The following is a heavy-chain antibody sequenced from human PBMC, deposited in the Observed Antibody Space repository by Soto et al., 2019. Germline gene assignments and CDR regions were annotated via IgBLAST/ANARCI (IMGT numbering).Heavy chain of an antibody. CDR3: AVDSSGWYAFDY. D-gene: IGHD6-19*01. Sequence: ASVKVSCKASGYTFTSYGISWVLQAPGQGLEWMGWISAYNGNTNYAQKLQGRVTMTTDTSTSTAYMELRSLRSDDTAVYYCAVDSSGWYAFDYWGQGTLVTVSS. J-gene: IGHJ4*02. CDR1: GYTFTSYG. V-gene: IGHV1-18*01. CDR2: ISAYNGNT.